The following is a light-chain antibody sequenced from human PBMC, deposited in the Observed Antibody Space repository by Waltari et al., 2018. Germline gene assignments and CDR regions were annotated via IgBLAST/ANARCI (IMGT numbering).Light chain of an antibody. V-gene: IGKV1-5*03. CDR1: QNINRW. Sequence: DIQMTQSPSTLSASVGDRVTITCRASQNINRWLAWYQQKPGTVPKLLIFKESSLKSGVPSRFSGSGSGTEFTLTISSLQPDDFATYYCQQYDSYSLTFGGGTKVEI. J-gene: IGKJ4*01. CDR3: QQYDSYSLT. CDR2: KES.